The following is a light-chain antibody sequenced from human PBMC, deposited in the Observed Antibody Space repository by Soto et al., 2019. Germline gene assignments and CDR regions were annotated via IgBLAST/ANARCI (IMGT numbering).Light chain of an antibody. CDR1: SSDVGAFNY. Sequence: LTQPASVSGSPGQSITISCSGTSSDVGAFNYVSWYQQHPGKAPKLMIYDVSNRPSGVSNRFSGSKSGNTASLTISGLRAEDEADYYCNSYTSNNTYVFGTGTKV. V-gene: IGLV2-14*03. CDR2: DVS. J-gene: IGLJ1*01. CDR3: NSYTSNNTYV.